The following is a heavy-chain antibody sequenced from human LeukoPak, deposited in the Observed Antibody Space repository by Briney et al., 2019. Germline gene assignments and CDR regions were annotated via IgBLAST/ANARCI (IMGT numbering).Heavy chain of an antibody. D-gene: IGHD4-17*01. CDR2: ISSSGSTI. J-gene: IGHJ4*02. V-gene: IGHV3-11*01. CDR3: ARDRLTVTTDFDY. Sequence: PGGSLRLSCAASGFTFSDYYMSWIRQAPGKGLEWVPYISSSGSTIYYADSVKGRFTISRDNAKNSLYLQMNSLRAEDTAVYYCARDRLTVTTDFDYWGQGTLVTVSS. CDR1: GFTFSDYY.